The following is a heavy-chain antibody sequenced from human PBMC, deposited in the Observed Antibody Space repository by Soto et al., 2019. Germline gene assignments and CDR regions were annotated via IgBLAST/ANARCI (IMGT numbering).Heavy chain of an antibody. D-gene: IGHD3-22*01. CDR1: GGSISSGDYY. CDR2: IYYSGST. J-gene: IGHJ3*02. Sequence: PSETLSLTCTVSGGSISSGDYYWSWIRQPPGKGLEWIGYIYYSGSTYYNPSLKSRVTISVDTSKNQFSLKLSSVTAADTAVYYCARVEGNYYDSSGYPRVGAFDIWGQGTMVTVSS. V-gene: IGHV4-30-4*01. CDR3: ARVEGNYYDSSGYPRVGAFDI.